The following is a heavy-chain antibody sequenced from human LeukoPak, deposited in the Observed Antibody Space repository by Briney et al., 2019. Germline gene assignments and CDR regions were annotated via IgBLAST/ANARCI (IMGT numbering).Heavy chain of an antibody. CDR3: ARGAPSLLVFCAF. Sequence: PGGSLRLSCAASGFTFSSYSMHWVRQAPGKGLEWVAFIRSGRSYKYYADSVKGRFTISRDNAKNSLYLQMNSLRAEDTAVYYFARGAPSLLVFCAFWGEGTVVTVSS. V-gene: IGHV3-21*01. CDR2: IRSGRSYK. J-gene: IGHJ1*01. CDR1: GFTFSSYS. D-gene: IGHD2/OR15-2a*01.